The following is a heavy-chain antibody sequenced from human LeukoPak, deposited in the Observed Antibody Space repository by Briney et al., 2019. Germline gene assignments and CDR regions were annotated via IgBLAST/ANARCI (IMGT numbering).Heavy chain of an antibody. V-gene: IGHV4-4*02. J-gene: IGHJ4*02. CDR2: IYHSGST. CDR3: AREATLTNFDY. Sequence: SETLSPTCAVSGGSISSSNWWSWVRQPPGKGLEWIGEIYHSGSTNYNPSLKSRVTISVDTSKNQFSLKLSSVTAADTAVYYCAREATLTNFDYWGQGTLVTVSS. D-gene: IGHD4-17*01. CDR1: GGSISSSNW.